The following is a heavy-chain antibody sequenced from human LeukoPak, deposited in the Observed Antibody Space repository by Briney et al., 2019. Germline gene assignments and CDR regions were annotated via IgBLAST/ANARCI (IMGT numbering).Heavy chain of an antibody. CDR2: ISSSGNT. D-gene: IGHD6-13*01. V-gene: IGHV3-23*01. J-gene: IGHJ4*02. CDR3: VKGRISEDGLDF. Sequence: PGGSLRLSCAASGFTFSRSAMTRVRQTPGKGLDWVSSISSSGNTYYADSVKGRFTISRDNSKNMLYLQMNSLRAEDTAVYYCVKGRISEDGLDFWGQGTLVTVS. CDR1: GFTFSRSA.